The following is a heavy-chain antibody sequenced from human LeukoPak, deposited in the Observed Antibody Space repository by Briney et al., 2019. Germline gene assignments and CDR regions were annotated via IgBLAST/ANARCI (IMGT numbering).Heavy chain of an antibody. D-gene: IGHD3-22*01. Sequence: QPGGSLRLSCAASGFTFSSYSMNWVRQAPGKGLEWVSDISSSSSTIYYADSVKGRFTISRDNAKNSLYLQMNSLRAEDTAVYYCARDFYDSSGYYYVSYYYYYMDVWGKGTTVTVSS. CDR1: GFTFSSYS. V-gene: IGHV3-48*01. J-gene: IGHJ6*03. CDR2: ISSSSSTI. CDR3: ARDFYDSSGYYYVSYYYYYMDV.